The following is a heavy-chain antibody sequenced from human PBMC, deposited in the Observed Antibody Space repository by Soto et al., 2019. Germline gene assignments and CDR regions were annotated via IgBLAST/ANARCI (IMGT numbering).Heavy chain of an antibody. Sequence: QITLKESGPTLVKPTQTLTLTCTFSGFSLSTSGVGVGWIRQPPGKALEWLALIYWDDDKRYSPSLKSRLTITKDTSKNQVVITMTNMDPVDTATYYCAHTSSYCISTSCYTVWPEVWFDPWGQGTLVTVSS. D-gene: IGHD2-2*02. CDR2: IYWDDDK. CDR3: AHTSSYCISTSCYTVWPEVWFDP. J-gene: IGHJ5*02. CDR1: GFSLSTSGVG. V-gene: IGHV2-5*02.